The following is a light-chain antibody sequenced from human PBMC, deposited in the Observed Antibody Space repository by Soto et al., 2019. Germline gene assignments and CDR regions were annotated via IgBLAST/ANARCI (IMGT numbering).Light chain of an antibody. CDR2: STN. J-gene: IGLJ3*02. CDR3: VLYMGSGTWV. CDR1: SGSVSTSYY. Sequence: QTVVTQEPSFSVSPGGTVTLTCGLSSGSVSTSYYPSWYQQTPGQAPRTLIYSTNTRSSGVPDRFSGSILGNKAALTITGXXXDDESDYYCVLYMGSGTWVXGGGTKVTVL. V-gene: IGLV8-61*01.